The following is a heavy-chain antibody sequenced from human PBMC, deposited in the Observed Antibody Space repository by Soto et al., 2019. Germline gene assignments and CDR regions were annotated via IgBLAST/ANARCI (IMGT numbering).Heavy chain of an antibody. V-gene: IGHV1-2*02. CDR3: ARGDYGTGGYPFPYFDY. D-gene: IGHD2-8*02. J-gene: IGHJ4*02. CDR1: GYSFTGYY. Sequence: HEHLVQSGAEVKRPGASLKVSCKASGYSFTGYYIHWVRQAPGQGLEWMGWINPDSGATNYAQNFQGRVTLTSDKSISTASMELTSLTTDDTAVYYCARGDYGTGGYPFPYFDYWGQGTLVIVSS. CDR2: INPDSGAT.